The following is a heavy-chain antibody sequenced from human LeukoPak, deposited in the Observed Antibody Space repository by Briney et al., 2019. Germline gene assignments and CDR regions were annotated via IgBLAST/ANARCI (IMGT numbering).Heavy chain of an antibody. CDR1: GFTVSSNY. CDR3: ATSSSTSYYFDY. D-gene: IGHD2-2*01. V-gene: IGHV3-66*01. J-gene: IGHJ4*02. Sequence: GGSLRLSCAASGFTVSSNYMSWVRQAPGKGLEWVSVIYSGGSTYYADSVKGRFTISRDNSKNTLYLQMNSLRAEDTAVYYCATSSSTSYYFDYWGQGTLVTVSS. CDR2: IYSGGST.